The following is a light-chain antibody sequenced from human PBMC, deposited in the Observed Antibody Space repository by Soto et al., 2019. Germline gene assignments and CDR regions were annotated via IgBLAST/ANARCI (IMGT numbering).Light chain of an antibody. V-gene: IGKV3-15*01. CDR3: QQYNNWPPWT. J-gene: IGKJ1*01. Sequence: EIVMTQSPATLSVSPGERATLSCRASQSVSSNLAWYQQKPGQAPRLLIYGASTRATGIPARFSGSRSGTEFTLTISSLQSEDFAVYYCQQYNNWPPWTFGQATKVEIK. CDR2: GAS. CDR1: QSVSSN.